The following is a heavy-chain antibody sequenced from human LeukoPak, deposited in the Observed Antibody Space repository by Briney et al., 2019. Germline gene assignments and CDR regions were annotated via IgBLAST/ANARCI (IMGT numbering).Heavy chain of an antibody. CDR1: GGSISSSGYY. D-gene: IGHD2/OR15-2a*01. V-gene: IGHV4-39*07. CDR3: ARVGIVSWFDP. Sequence: SATLSLTCTVSGGSISSSGYYWGWIRQPPGKGLEWIGTLYYSGNTYYNPSLKSRVTISVDTSKNQFYLQGRSVIAADTVVYSCARVGIVSWFDPCGQGDQVGVSS. J-gene: IGHJ5*02. CDR2: LYYSGNT.